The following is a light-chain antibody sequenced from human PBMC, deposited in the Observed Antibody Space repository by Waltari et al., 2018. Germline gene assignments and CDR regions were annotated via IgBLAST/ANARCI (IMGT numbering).Light chain of an antibody. CDR3: SSYTSSSTPL. Sequence: QSALTQPASVSGSPGQSITISCTGTSSDVGSYNHVSWYQQHPGKAPKLMIYDVSNRPSGVSNRFSGSKSGNTASLTISGLQAEDEADYYCSSYTSSSTPLFGGGTKLTVL. V-gene: IGLV2-14*03. CDR2: DVS. J-gene: IGLJ2*01. CDR1: SSDVGSYNH.